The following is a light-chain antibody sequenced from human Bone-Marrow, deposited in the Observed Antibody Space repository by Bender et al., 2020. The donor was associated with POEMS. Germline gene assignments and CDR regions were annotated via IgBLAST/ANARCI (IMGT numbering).Light chain of an antibody. CDR2: DVS. J-gene: IGLJ2*01. CDR3: SSYASSNTVL. Sequence: QSALTQPASVSASPGQSITISCTGSRSDIGMFNFVSWYQQHPGKAPKLIIFDVSNRPSGVSVRFSGSKSGNTASLTISGLQSEDESDYYCSSYASSNTVLFGGGTKLTVL. V-gene: IGLV2-14*03. CDR1: RSDIGMFNF.